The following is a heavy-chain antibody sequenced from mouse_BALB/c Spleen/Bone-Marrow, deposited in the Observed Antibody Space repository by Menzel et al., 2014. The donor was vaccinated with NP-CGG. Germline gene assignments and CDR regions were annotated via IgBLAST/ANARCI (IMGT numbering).Heavy chain of an antibody. J-gene: IGHJ3*01. Sequence: EVQPVESGGGLVQPGGSLRLSCATSGFTFTDYYMSWVRQPPGKALEWLGFIRNKANGYTTEYSASVKGRFTISRDNSQSILYLQMNTLRAEDSATYYCARDRRYDLAWFAYWGQGTLVTVSA. CDR1: GFTFTDYY. CDR3: ARDRRYDLAWFAY. CDR2: IRNKANGYTT. V-gene: IGHV7-3*02. D-gene: IGHD2-14*01.